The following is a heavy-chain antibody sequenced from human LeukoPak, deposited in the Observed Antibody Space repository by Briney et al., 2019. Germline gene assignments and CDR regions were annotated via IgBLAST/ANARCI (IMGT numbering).Heavy chain of an antibody. Sequence: GGSLRLSCAASGFTFSSYAMHWVRQAPGKGLQWLALTSDDGSAKYYADSVKGRFTISRDSSKNTLFLQMNTLRAEDTAIYYCAKDRTVGASYWYFDLWGRGTLVTVSS. D-gene: IGHD1-26*01. CDR2: TSDDGSAK. CDR1: GFTFSSYA. J-gene: IGHJ2*01. V-gene: IGHV3-30-3*01. CDR3: AKDRTVGASYWYFDL.